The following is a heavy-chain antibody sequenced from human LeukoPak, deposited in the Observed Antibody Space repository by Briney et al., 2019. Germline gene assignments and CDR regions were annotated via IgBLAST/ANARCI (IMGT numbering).Heavy chain of an antibody. CDR1: GFTFSSYW. CDR2: IKQDGSEK. Sequence: GGSLRLSCAASGFTFSSYWMSWVRQAPGKGLGWVANIKQDGSEKYYVDSVKGRFTISRDNSKNTVYLQMNSLRAEDTAVYYCAKDRASGGSGDGRDSWGQGTLVTVSS. CDR3: AKDRASGGSGDGRDS. D-gene: IGHD2-15*01. V-gene: IGHV3-7*01. J-gene: IGHJ4*02.